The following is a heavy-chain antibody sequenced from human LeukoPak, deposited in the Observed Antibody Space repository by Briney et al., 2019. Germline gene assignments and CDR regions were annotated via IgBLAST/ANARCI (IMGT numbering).Heavy chain of an antibody. J-gene: IGHJ4*02. V-gene: IGHV4-59*08. CDR1: GGSISSHY. D-gene: IGHD6-19*01. CDR2: IYYSGST. Sequence: SETLSLTCTVSGGSISSHYWSWIRQPPGKGLEWIGYIYYSGSTNYNPSLKSRVTISVDTSKNQFSLKLRSVTAADTAVYYCARRAYSSGAHWGQGTLVTVSS. CDR3: ARRAYSSGAH.